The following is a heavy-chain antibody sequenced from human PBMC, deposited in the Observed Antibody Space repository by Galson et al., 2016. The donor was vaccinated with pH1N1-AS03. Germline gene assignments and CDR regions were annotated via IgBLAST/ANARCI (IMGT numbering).Heavy chain of an antibody. CDR1: GYTFTSYY. CDR2: INPSDGNT. J-gene: IGHJ6*02. V-gene: IGHV1-46*01. Sequence: SVKVSCKASGYTFTSYYIHWVRQAPGQGREWMGIINPSDGNTNYAQRFQGGVTMTRDTSTSTVHMELSSLRSDDTAVYYCARVSAGLTGYYYAMDVWGQGTTVTVSS. D-gene: IGHD4/OR15-4a*01. CDR3: ARVSAGLTGYYYAMDV.